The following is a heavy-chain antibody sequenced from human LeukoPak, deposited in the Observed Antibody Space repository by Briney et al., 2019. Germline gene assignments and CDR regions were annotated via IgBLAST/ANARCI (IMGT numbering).Heavy chain of an antibody. V-gene: IGHV3-53*01. CDR1: GFTVSSNY. CDR2: IYSGGST. D-gene: IGHD3-10*01. CDR3: ARAKYGSGSYWASRYYFDY. J-gene: IGHJ4*02. Sequence: GGSLRLSCAASGFTVSSNYMSWVRQAPGKGLEWVSVIYSGGSTYYADSVKGRFTISRDNSKNTLYLQMNSLRAEDTAVYYCARAKYGSGSYWASRYYFDYWGQGTLVTVSS.